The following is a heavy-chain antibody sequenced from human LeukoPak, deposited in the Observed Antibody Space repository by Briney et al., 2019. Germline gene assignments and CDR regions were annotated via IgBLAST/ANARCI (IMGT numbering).Heavy chain of an antibody. CDR2: IYYSGST. CDR3: ARDQGYSSGWYLAFDI. V-gene: IGHV4-31*03. CDR1: GGSISSGGYY. Sequence: PSETLSLTCTVSGGSISSGGYYWSWIRQHPGKGLEWIGYIYYSGSTYYNPSLKSRVTISVDTSKNQFSLKLSSVTAADTAVYYCARDQGYSSGWYLAFDIWGQGTMVTVSS. D-gene: IGHD6-19*01. J-gene: IGHJ3*02.